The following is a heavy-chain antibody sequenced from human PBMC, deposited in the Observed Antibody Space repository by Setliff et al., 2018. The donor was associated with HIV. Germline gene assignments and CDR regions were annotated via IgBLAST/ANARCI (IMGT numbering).Heavy chain of an antibody. J-gene: IGHJ6*03. D-gene: IGHD2-15*01. CDR1: GFTFSSYC. Sequence: GSLRLSCAASGFTFSSYCMNWVRQAPGKGLEWISSISWRSTYIYYSDSVKGRFTISRDDAEKSLFLQLDSLRDEDTAVYYCSMSHGIGNYYMDGWGPGTTVTVSS. V-gene: IGHV3-21*01. CDR3: SMSHGIGNYYMDG. CDR2: ISWRSTYI.